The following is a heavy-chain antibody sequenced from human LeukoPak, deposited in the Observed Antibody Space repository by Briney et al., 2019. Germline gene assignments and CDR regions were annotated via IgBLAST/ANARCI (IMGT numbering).Heavy chain of an antibody. V-gene: IGHV4-34*01. D-gene: IGHD2-15*01. CDR3: ARGRHCSGGSCYGGDWFDP. Sequence: LKPSETLSLTCAVYGGSFSGYYWSWIRQSPGKGLEWIGEINHSGSTNYNPSLKSRVTISVDTSKNQFSLKLSSVTAADTAVYYCARGRHCSGGSCYGGDWFDPWGQGTLVTVSS. J-gene: IGHJ5*02. CDR1: GGSFSGYY. CDR2: INHSGST.